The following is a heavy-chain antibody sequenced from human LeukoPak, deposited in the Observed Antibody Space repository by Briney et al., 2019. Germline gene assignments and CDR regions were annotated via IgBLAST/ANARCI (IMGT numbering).Heavy chain of an antibody. D-gene: IGHD5-18*01. J-gene: IGHJ4*02. CDR1: GFTFSSYA. CDR3: AKAWHTAMALDY. Sequence: GGSLRLSCAASGFTFSSYAMSWVRQAPGKGLEWVSAISDSGGSTYYADSVKGRFTISRDNSKNTLDLQMNSLRAEDTAVYYCAKAWHTAMALDYWGQGILVTVSS. CDR2: ISDSGGST. V-gene: IGHV3-23*01.